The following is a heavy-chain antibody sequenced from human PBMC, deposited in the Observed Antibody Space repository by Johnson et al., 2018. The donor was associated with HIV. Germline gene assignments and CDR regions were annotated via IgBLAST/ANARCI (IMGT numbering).Heavy chain of an antibody. V-gene: IGHV3-9*01. CDR1: GFTFDDYA. Sequence: VQLVESGGGLVQPGGSLRLSSAASGFTFDDYAMHWVRQAPGKGLEWVSGINWNSGSRGYADSVKGRFTISRDNSKNTLYLQMNSLRAEDTAVYYCAKDREYGLAWGWAFDIWGQGTMVTVSS. CDR2: INWNSGSR. D-gene: IGHD6-19*01. CDR3: AKDREYGLAWGWAFDI. J-gene: IGHJ3*02.